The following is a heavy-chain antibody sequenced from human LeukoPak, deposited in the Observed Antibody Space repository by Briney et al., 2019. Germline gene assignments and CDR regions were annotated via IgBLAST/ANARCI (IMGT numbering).Heavy chain of an antibody. CDR2: IYTSGST. V-gene: IGHV4-61*02. J-gene: IGHJ6*03. CDR3: AANPFMDV. CDR1: GGSISSGSYY. Sequence: KSSETLSLTCTVSGGSISSGSYYWSWIRQPAGKGLEWIGRIYTSGSTNYNPSLKSRVTISVDTSKNQFSLKLSSVTAADTAVYYCAANPFMDVWGKGTTVTISS.